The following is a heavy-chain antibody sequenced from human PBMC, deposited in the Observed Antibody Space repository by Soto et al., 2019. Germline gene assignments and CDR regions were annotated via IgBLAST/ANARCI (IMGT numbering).Heavy chain of an antibody. CDR2: INHSGST. V-gene: IGHV4-34*01. J-gene: IGHJ4*02. CDR1: GGSFSGYY. CDR3: ARALNKGAYYYGSGSPRYYFDY. Sequence: PSETLSLTCAVYGGSFSGYYWSWIRQPPGKGLEWIGEINHSGSTNYNPSLESRVTISVDTSKNQFSLKPSSVTAADTAVYYCARALNKGAYYYGSGSPRYYFDYWGQGTLVTVSS. D-gene: IGHD3-10*01.